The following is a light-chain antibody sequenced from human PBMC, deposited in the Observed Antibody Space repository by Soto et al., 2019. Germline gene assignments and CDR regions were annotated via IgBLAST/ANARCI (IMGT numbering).Light chain of an antibody. CDR1: QSISSY. V-gene: IGKV1-39*01. J-gene: IGKJ4*01. Sequence: DIQMTQSPSSLSASVGDRFTITCRASQSISSYLNWYQQKPGKAPKLLIYAASSLQSGVPSRVSGRGSGTDFTLTISSLQPEDFATHYCQQSYSTPLTFGGGTKVETK. CDR3: QQSYSTPLT. CDR2: AAS.